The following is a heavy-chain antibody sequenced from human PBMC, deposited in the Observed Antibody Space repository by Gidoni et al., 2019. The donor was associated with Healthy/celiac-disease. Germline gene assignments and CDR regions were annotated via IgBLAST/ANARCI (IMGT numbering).Heavy chain of an antibody. CDR3: ARERSGWELLWFDP. Sequence: QVQLVQSGAEVQKPGASVKASCNASGYTFTSYAMHWVRQAPGQRLEWMGWTHAGNGNTKYAQKFQGRVTITRDTAASTAYMELSSLRSEDTAVYYCARERSGWELLWFDPWGQGTLVTVSS. J-gene: IGHJ5*02. D-gene: IGHD1-26*01. V-gene: IGHV1-3*01. CDR2: THAGNGNT. CDR1: GYTFTSYA.